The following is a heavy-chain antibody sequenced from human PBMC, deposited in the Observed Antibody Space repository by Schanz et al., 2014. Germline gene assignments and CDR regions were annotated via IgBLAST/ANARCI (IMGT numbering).Heavy chain of an antibody. CDR3: ARTLVNGSRKWFVP. D-gene: IGHD3-10*01. CDR1: GGSSSDCY. V-gene: IGHV4-34*01. Sequence: QVQLQQWGAGLLKASETLSLTCAVYGGSSSDCYWSWIRQPPGKGLEWIGEINHSGGTNYNPSLKIHVTMQVAPSKNHSSLNLPPVTAADTAVYYCARTLVNGSRKWFVPWGPGTQVTVSS. CDR2: INHSGGT. J-gene: IGHJ5*02.